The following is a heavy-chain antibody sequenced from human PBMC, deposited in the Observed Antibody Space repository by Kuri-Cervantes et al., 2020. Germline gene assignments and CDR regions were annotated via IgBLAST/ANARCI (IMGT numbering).Heavy chain of an antibody. V-gene: IGHV4-4*07. Sequence: SETLSLTCTVSGGSISSYYWSWIRQPAGKGLEWIGRIYTSGSTNYNPSLKSRVTMSVDTSKNQFSLKLSSVTAADTAVYYCARDGVDYYDSSGYYFVDWGQGTLVTVSS. D-gene: IGHD3-22*01. J-gene: IGHJ4*02. CDR2: IYTSGST. CDR3: ARDGVDYYDSSGYYFVD. CDR1: GGSISSYY.